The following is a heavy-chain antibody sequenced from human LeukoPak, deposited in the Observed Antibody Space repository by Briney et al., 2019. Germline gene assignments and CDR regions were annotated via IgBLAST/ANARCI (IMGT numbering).Heavy chain of an antibody. CDR2: INPNSGGT. J-gene: IGHJ5*02. D-gene: IGHD6-13*01. V-gene: IGHV1-2*02. Sequence: ASVKVSCKASGYTFTGYYMHWVRQAPGQGLEWMGWINPNSGGTNYAQKFQGRVTMTRDMSISTAYMELSRLRSDDTAVYYCARALYSSSWYSFDPWGQGTLVTVSS. CDR1: GYTFTGYY. CDR3: ARALYSSSWYSFDP.